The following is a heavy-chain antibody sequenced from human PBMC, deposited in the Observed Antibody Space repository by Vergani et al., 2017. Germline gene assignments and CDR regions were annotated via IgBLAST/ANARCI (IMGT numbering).Heavy chain of an antibody. Sequence: EVQLVESGGGLVKPGGSLRLSCAASGFTFSSYSKNWARRAPGKGLEWVSSITSSSSYIYYADSVKGRFTIPRDNAKNSLYLQMNSLRAEDTAVYYCARDGSYDSRGLVYYWGQGALVTVSS. D-gene: IGHD3-22*01. CDR3: ARDGSYDSRGLVYY. CDR1: GFTFSSYS. J-gene: IGHJ4*02. V-gene: IGHV3-21*01. CDR2: ITSSSSYI.